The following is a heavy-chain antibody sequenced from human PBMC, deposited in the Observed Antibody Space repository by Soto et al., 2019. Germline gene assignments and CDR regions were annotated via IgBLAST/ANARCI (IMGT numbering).Heavy chain of an antibody. Sequence: EVQLVESGGGLVQPGGSLRLSCAASGFTFSSYWVSWVRQAPGKGLEWVANIKQDGSEKYYVDSVKGRFTISRDNAKNSLYLQMNSLRAEDTAVYYCARYCSGGSCSRYGMDVWGQGTTVTVSS. CDR2: IKQDGSEK. D-gene: IGHD2-15*01. CDR1: GFTFSSYW. J-gene: IGHJ6*02. V-gene: IGHV3-7*01. CDR3: ARYCSGGSCSRYGMDV.